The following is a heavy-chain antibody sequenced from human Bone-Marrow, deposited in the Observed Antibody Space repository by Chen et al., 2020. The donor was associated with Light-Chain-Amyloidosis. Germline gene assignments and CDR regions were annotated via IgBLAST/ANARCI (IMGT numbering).Heavy chain of an antibody. D-gene: IGHD2-15*01. CDR2: IYYSGST. V-gene: IGHV4-31*03. J-gene: IGHJ4*02. CDR3: ARDRCSGGSCSEDF. CDR1: GGPFSSDGYY. Sequence: QVHLQESGPGLVNPSQTLSLTCTVSGGPFSSDGYYWSWIRQRPGAGLEWIGYIYYSGSTSFNPSLKSRVSISVDTSNNQFSLKLSSLTAADTAVYYCARDRCSGGSCSEDFWGQGTLVTVSS.